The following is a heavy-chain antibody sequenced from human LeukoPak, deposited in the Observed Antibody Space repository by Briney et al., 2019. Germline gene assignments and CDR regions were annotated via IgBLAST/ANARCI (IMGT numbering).Heavy chain of an antibody. CDR2: INHSGST. D-gene: IGHD3-10*01. J-gene: IGHJ5*02. CDR3: ARGRRSGSYYNVGWFDP. Sequence: PSETLSLTCAVYGGSFSGYYWSWIRQPPGKGLEWIGEINHSGSTNYNPSLKSRVTISVDTSKNQFSLKLSSVTAADTAVYYCARGRRSGSYYNVGWFDPWGQGTLVTVSS. V-gene: IGHV4-34*01. CDR1: GGSFSGYY.